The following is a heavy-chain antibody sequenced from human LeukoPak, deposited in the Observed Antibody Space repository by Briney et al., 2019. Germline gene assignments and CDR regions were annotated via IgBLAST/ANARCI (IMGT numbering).Heavy chain of an antibody. CDR3: AQSSSWYTYYFDY. CDR1: GGSISSYY. CDR2: IYYSGST. V-gene: IGHV4-59*01. D-gene: IGHD6-13*01. Sequence: SETLSLTCTVSGGSISSYYWSWIRQPPGKGLEWIGYIYYSGSTSYNPSLKSRVTISVDTSKNQFSLKLSSVTAADTAVYYCAQSSSWYTYYFDYWGQGTLVTVSS. J-gene: IGHJ4*02.